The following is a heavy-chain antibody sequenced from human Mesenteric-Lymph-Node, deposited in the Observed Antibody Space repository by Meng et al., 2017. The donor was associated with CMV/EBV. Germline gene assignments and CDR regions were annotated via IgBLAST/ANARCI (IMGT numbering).Heavy chain of an antibody. J-gene: IGHJ2*01. CDR1: GFTFSIYS. Sequence: CAASGFTFSIYSMNWVRQAPGKGLEWVSSISSSGGYIYYADSVKGRIAISRDNAKNSLYLQMDSLRAEDTAVYYCARGIVGSNWYFDLWGRGTLVTVSS. CDR2: ISSSGGYI. V-gene: IGHV3-21*01. D-gene: IGHD2-15*01. CDR3: ARGIVGSNWYFDL.